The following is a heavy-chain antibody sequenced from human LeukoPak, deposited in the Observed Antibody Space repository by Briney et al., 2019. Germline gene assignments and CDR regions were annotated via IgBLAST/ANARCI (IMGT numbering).Heavy chain of an antibody. Sequence: PGGSLRLSCATSGFTVSTNYMSWVRQAPGKGLEWVSVIYSGGSRYYADSVKGRFTISRDDSKNTLYLQMNSLRAEDTAVYYCAKDGLLWFGELSVFDYWGQGTLVTVSS. D-gene: IGHD3-10*01. CDR1: GFTVSTNY. J-gene: IGHJ4*02. V-gene: IGHV3-53*01. CDR3: AKDGLLWFGELSVFDY. CDR2: IYSGGSR.